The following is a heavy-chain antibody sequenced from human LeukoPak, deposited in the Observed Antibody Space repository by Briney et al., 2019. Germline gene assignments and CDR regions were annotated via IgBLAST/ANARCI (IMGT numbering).Heavy chain of an antibody. Sequence: SQTLSLTCAISGDSVSSNNAAWNWTRQSPSRGLEWLGRTYYRSKWYTDYAVSVSSRITINPDASKNQFSLQLNSVTPEDTAVYYCASSSLRGSDAFDIWGQGTMVTVSS. D-gene: IGHD3-16*01. CDR1: GDSVSSNNAA. J-gene: IGHJ3*02. V-gene: IGHV6-1*01. CDR3: ASSSLRGSDAFDI. CDR2: TYYRSKWYT.